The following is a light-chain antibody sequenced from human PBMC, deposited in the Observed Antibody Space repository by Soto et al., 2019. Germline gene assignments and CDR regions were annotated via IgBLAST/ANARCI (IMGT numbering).Light chain of an antibody. CDR1: QTVSTNY. Sequence: EIVLTQSPGTLSLSPGERATLSCRASQTVSTNYLAWYQQQPGQAPRLLIYAASRRATGIPDRFSGGGSGTDFTLTISRLEPEDIAVFYCQQYAESPITFGQGTRLGIK. V-gene: IGKV3-20*01. J-gene: IGKJ5*01. CDR2: AAS. CDR3: QQYAESPIT.